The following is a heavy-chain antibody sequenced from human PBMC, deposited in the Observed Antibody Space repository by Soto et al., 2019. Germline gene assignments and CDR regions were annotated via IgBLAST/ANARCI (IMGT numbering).Heavy chain of an antibody. V-gene: IGHV2-5*02. D-gene: IGHD4-17*01. CDR1: GFSLSTYHMG. J-gene: IGHJ4*02. CDR3: AQAGDYDLLTFDL. Sequence: QITLKESGPTLVRPAQSLTLTCDFSGFSLSTYHMGVAWIRQPPGKALEWLALIYWDDDKRYSPSLKDRLAISKDTTSNRVVLTITNIDPRDSDTYFCAQAGDYDLLTFDLWGPGTLVTVSS. CDR2: IYWDDDK.